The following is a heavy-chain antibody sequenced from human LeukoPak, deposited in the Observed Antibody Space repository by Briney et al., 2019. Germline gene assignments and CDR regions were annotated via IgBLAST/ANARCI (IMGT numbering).Heavy chain of an antibody. Sequence: SEALSLTCTVSGGSISSYYWSWIRQPAGKGLEWIGRIYTSGSTNYNPSLKSRVTMSVDTSKNQFSLKLSSVTAADTAVYYCARVSGSSNPYYYYYMDVWGKGTTVTVSS. D-gene: IGHD6-19*01. CDR1: GGSISSYY. CDR3: ARVSGSSNPYYYYYMDV. CDR2: IYTSGST. V-gene: IGHV4-4*07. J-gene: IGHJ6*03.